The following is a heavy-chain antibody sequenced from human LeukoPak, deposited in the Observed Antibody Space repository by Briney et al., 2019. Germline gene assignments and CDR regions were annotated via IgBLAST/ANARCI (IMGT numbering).Heavy chain of an antibody. CDR3: ARSEVNSSGYWVILY. J-gene: IGHJ4*02. Sequence: SETLSLTCDVDGGSLSGFHWSWIRQSARKRLEWIGEINDRRDANYNPSLETRVDISVDMSKNQFSLKMNPVTAADTAVYYCARSEVNSSGYWVILYWGQGTLVTVSS. CDR2: INDRRDA. V-gene: IGHV4-34*01. CDR1: GGSLSGFH. D-gene: IGHD3-22*01.